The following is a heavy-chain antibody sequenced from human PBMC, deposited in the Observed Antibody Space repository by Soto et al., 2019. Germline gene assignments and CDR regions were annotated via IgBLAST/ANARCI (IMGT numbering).Heavy chain of an antibody. CDR3: ARVVRFRRSAVGP. J-gene: IGHJ5*02. CDR1: GGSISSGDYS. V-gene: IGHV4-30-2*01. D-gene: IGHD1-26*01. CDR2: IYHSGST. Sequence: QLQLQESGSGLVKPSQTLSLTCAVSGGSISSGDYSWSWIRQPPGKGLEWIGYIYHSGSTYYNPSLKSRVTISVDRSKNQFSLKLSSVTAADTAVYYCARVVRFRRSAVGPWGQGTLVTVSS.